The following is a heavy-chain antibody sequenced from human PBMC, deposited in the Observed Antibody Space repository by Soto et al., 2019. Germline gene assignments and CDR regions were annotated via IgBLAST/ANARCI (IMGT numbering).Heavy chain of an antibody. CDR3: AKDRYLDHDSRGYLFDN. CDR2: ISRYGDIT. CDR1: GFTFNIYA. J-gene: IGHJ4*02. Sequence: EVQLLESGGDLIQPGGSLSLSCAASGFTFNIYAMTWVRQAPGKGLEWVSAISRYGDITYYADSVEGRLSISRDNSKNTQYLQMNSLRAEDTAVYYCAKDRYLDHDSRGYLFDNWGQGTLVTVTS. D-gene: IGHD3-22*01. V-gene: IGHV3-23*01.